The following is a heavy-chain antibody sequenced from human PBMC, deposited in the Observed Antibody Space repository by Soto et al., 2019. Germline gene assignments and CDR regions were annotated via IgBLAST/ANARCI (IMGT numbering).Heavy chain of an antibody. J-gene: IGHJ4*02. V-gene: IGHV1-3*01. CDR1: GYTFTNYA. CDR2: INVGNGNT. CDR3: ARGDILIDY. Sequence: ASVKVSCKASGYTFTNYAIHWVRQAPGQRLEWMGWINVGNGNTKYSQKFQGRVTITRDTSASTAYMELSSLRSEDTAVYYCARGDILIDYWGQGTLVTVSS. D-gene: IGHD3-9*01.